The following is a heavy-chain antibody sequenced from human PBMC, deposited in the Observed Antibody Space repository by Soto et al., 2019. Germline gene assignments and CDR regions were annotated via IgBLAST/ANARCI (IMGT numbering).Heavy chain of an antibody. D-gene: IGHD6-19*01. CDR1: GGSVGSGRHY. J-gene: IGHJ4*02. V-gene: IGHV4-61*01. CDR3: ARGWDAGY. Sequence: QVQLQESGPGLVKPSETLSLTCTVSGGSVGSGRHYWSWIRQPTGKVPEWIGYTHDSGTTNYVSSLKSRVCISADPSRNQFFLKVYSVTAADTAVYYCARGWDAGYWGQGTLVAVSS. CDR2: THDSGTT.